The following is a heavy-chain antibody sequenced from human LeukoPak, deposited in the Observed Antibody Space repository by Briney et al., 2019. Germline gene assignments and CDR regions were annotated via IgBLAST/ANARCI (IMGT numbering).Heavy chain of an antibody. CDR3: ARDEPYYYDSSGDAFDI. CDR2: INSDGSTT. CDR1: GFTFSSYW. D-gene: IGHD3-22*01. V-gene: IGHV3-74*01. Sequence: HPGGSLRLSCTASGFTFSSYWMHWVRQAPGKGLVWVSRINSDGSTTTYADSVKGRFTISRDNAKNTLYLQMNSLRAEDTAVYYCARDEPYYYDSSGDAFDIWGQGTMVTVSS. J-gene: IGHJ3*02.